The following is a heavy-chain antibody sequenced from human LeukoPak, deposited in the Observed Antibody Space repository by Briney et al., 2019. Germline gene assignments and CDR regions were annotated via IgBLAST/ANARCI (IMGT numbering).Heavy chain of an antibody. Sequence: KSSQTLSLTCTVSGGSISSGDYYWSWIRQPPGKGLEWIGYIYYSGSTYYNPSLKSRVTISVDTSKNQFSLKLSPVTAADTAVYYCARGGSMVRGIHYYGMDVWGKGTTVTVSS. D-gene: IGHD3-10*01. CDR3: ARGGSMVRGIHYYGMDV. CDR2: IYYSGST. J-gene: IGHJ6*04. V-gene: IGHV4-30-4*01. CDR1: GGSISSGDYY.